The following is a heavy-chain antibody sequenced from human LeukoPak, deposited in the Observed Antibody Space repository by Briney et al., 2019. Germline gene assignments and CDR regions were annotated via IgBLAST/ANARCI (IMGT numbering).Heavy chain of an antibody. CDR1: GYTFISNY. J-gene: IGHJ4*02. V-gene: IGHV1-46*01. Sequence: SVNVSCTASGYTFISNYMHWVRQAPGQGLEWMGVINPSGGSTTTYAQKFQGRVTMTRDTSTSTVDMELSSLRSEDTAVYYCARAFSSGRRFDYWGQGTLVTVSS. D-gene: IGHD3-22*01. CDR2: INPSGGST. CDR3: ARAFSSGRRFDY.